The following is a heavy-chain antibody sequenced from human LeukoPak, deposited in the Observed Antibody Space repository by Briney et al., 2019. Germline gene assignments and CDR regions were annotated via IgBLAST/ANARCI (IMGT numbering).Heavy chain of an antibody. J-gene: IGHJ6*02. CDR1: GGSISSSSYY. Sequence: SETLSLTCTVSGGSISSSSYYWGWLRQPPGKGLEWIGSIYYSGSTYYNPSLKSRVTISVDTSKNQFSLRLSSVTAADTAVYYCARDDLEYSVHHVMDVWGQGTTVTVSS. CDR3: ARDDLEYSVHHVMDV. D-gene: IGHD3/OR15-3a*01. V-gene: IGHV4-39*07. CDR2: IYYSGST.